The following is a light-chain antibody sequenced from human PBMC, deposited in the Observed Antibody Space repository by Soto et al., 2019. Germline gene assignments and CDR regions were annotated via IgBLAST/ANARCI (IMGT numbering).Light chain of an antibody. J-gene: IGLJ1*01. CDR3: SSYAGNNIFYV. CDR1: SSDVGSYNL. V-gene: IGLV2-23*02. Sequence: QSVLTQPASVSGSPGQSITISCTGTSSDVGSYNLVSWYQQHPGKAPKLMIYEVSKRPSGVPDRFSGSKSGNTASLTVSGLQAEDEADYYCSSYAGNNIFYVFGTGNKVTVL. CDR2: EVS.